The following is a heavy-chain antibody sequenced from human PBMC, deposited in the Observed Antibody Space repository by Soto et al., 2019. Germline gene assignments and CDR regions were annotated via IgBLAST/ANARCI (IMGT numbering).Heavy chain of an antibody. CDR2: ISYDGRNK. D-gene: IGHD2-21*01. CDR1: GFTFSRYA. V-gene: IGHV3-30*04. CDR3: ASPGIGGYFDN. J-gene: IGHJ4*02. Sequence: QEQLVESGGGVVQPGRSLRVSCAASGFTFSRYAMHWVRQAPGKGLEWVAVISYDGRNKDYADSVKGRFTISRDNSKNTVDLQMNSLRAEDTAVYYCASPGIGGYFDNWGQGTLVTVSS.